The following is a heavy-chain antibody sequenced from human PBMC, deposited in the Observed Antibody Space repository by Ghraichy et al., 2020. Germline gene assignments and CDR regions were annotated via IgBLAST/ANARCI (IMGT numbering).Heavy chain of an antibody. CDR3: ARDPEITFGGVFPGFGY. J-gene: IGHJ4*02. V-gene: IGHV4-59*01. Sequence: SETLSLTCTVSGGSISSYYWSWIRQPPGKGLEWIGYIYYSGSTNYNPSLKSRVTISVDTSKNQFSLKLSSVTAADTAVYYCARDPEITFGGVFPGFGYWGQGTLVTVSS. D-gene: IGHD3-16*01. CDR1: GGSISSYY. CDR2: IYYSGST.